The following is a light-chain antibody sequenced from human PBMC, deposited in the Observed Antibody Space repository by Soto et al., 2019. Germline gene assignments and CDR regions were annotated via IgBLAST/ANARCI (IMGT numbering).Light chain of an antibody. CDR3: QQYNNWPNT. J-gene: IGKJ4*01. CDR2: GAS. Sequence: EIVMTQSPATLSVSPGERATLSCRASQSVSSNLAWYQQKPGQAPRLLIYGASTRATGIPARFSGSGSGTEFTLTINSLQSEDFAVYYFQQYNNWPNTFGGGTKVDIK. CDR1: QSVSSN. V-gene: IGKV3-15*01.